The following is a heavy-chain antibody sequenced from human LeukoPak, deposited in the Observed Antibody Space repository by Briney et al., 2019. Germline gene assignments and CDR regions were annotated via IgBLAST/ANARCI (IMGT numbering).Heavy chain of an antibody. D-gene: IGHD6-13*01. CDR2: INHSGST. CDR3: ARGKGGRKKQQLVNWFDP. V-gene: IGHV4-34*01. J-gene: IGHJ5*02. CDR1: GGSFSDYY. Sequence: PSETLSLTCAVYGGSFSDYYWTWIRQPPGKGLKWIGEINHSGSTNYNPSLKSRVTISVDTSKNQFSLKLSSVTAADTAVYYCARGKGGRKKQQLVNWFDPWGQGTLVTVSS.